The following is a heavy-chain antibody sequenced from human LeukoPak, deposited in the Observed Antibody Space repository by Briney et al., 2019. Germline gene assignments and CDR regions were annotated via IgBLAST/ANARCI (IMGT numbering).Heavy chain of an antibody. CDR3: AREGAGSWYYKDPTSYYYYMDV. CDR2: IYHSGST. V-gene: IGHV4-4*02. CDR1: GGSISSSNW. Sequence: PSETLSLTCAVSGGSISSSNWWSWVRQPPGKGLEWIGEIYHSGSTNYNPSLKSRVTISVDKSKNQFSLKLSSVTAADTAVYYCAREGAGSWYYKDPTSYYYYMDVWGKGTTVTVSS. J-gene: IGHJ6*03. D-gene: IGHD6-13*01.